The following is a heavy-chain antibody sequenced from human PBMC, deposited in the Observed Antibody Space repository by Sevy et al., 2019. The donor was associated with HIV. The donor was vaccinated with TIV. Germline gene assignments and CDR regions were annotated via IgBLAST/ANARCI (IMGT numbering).Heavy chain of an antibody. CDR3: ARVGCSGGSCYRRGAFDI. D-gene: IGHD2-15*01. Sequence: GGSLRLSCAASGFTFSDYYMSWIRQAPGKGLEWVSYISSSGSTIYYADSVKGRFTISRDNAKNSLYLQMNSLRAEATAVYYCARVGCSGGSCYRRGAFDIWGQRTMVTVSS. CDR2: ISSSGSTI. V-gene: IGHV3-11*01. J-gene: IGHJ3*02. CDR1: GFTFSDYY.